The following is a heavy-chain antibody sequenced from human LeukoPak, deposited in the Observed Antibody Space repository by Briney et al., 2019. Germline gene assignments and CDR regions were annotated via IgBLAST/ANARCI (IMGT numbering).Heavy chain of an antibody. D-gene: IGHD1-26*01. V-gene: IGHV1-8*01. CDR1: GYTFTSYD. CDR2: MNPNSGNT. J-gene: IGHJ5*02. Sequence: ASVKVSCKASGYTFTSYDINWVRQATGQGLEWMEWMNPNSGNTGYAQKFQGRVTMTRNTSISTAYMELSSLRSEDTAVYYCARDRGYSGSYYRFDPWGQGTLVTVSS. CDR3: ARDRGYSGSYYRFDP.